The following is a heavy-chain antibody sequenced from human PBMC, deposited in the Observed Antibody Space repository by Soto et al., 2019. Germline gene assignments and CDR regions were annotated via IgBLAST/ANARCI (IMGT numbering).Heavy chain of an antibody. J-gene: IGHJ5*02. D-gene: IGHD3-22*01. CDR3: ARDQSYTSSVYGYWWFDP. CDR2: INPSGTIT. V-gene: IGHV1-46*01. Sequence: ASVEVSCKXSGYTFSSHDMHWVRQAPGQGLELMGVINPSGTITSYAQKFQGRVTMTSDTSTSTVYMELSSLRSEDTAVYYCARDQSYTSSVYGYWWFDPWGKGSPVTVS. CDR1: GYTFSSHD.